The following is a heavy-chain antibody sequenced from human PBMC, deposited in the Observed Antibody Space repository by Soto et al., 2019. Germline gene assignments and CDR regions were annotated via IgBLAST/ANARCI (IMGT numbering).Heavy chain of an antibody. D-gene: IGHD2-8*01. CDR2: ISSYIGNT. Sequence: QVQLVQSGAEMEKPGASVKVSCKASGYTFTSYGISWVRQAPGQGLEWMGWISSYIGNTKYAQKFQGRVTMTTDTATSTAYMEVRSLRADDTAVYYCARDDVGYCTIDVCYTKPLDYWGQGALVTVSS. CDR3: ARDDVGYCTIDVCYTKPLDY. J-gene: IGHJ4*02. V-gene: IGHV1-18*01. CDR1: GYTFTSYG.